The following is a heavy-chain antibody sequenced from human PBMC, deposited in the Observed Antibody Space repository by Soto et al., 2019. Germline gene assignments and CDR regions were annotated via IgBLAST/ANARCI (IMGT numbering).Heavy chain of an antibody. J-gene: IGHJ5*02. CDR1: GYTFTSYG. CDR3: ARDPPRYSYARATGTNWFDP. V-gene: IGHV1-18*04. D-gene: IGHD5-18*01. CDR2: ISAYNGNT. Sequence: ASVKVSCKASGYTFTSYGISWVRQAPGQGLEWMGWISAYNGNTNYAQKLQGRVTMTTDTSTSTAYMELRSLRSDDTAVYYCARDPPRYSYARATGTNWFDPWGQGNLVTVSS.